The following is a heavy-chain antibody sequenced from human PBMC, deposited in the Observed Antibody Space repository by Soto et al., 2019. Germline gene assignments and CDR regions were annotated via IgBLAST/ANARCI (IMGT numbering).Heavy chain of an antibody. CDR1: GYTFTSYG. D-gene: IGHD2-2*02. CDR2: ISAYNGNT. V-gene: IGHV1-18*04. J-gene: IGHJ6*02. CDR3: ARAGIVVVPADINYYYYGMDV. Sequence: GASVKVSCKASGYTFTSYGISWVRQAPGQGLEWMGWISAYNGNTNYAQKLQGRVTMTTDTSTSTAYMELRSLRSDDTAVYYCARAGIVVVPADINYYYYGMDVWGQGTTVTVSS.